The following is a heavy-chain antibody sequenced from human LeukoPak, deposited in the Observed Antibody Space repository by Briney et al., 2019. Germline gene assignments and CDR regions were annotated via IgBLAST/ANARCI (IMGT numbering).Heavy chain of an antibody. CDR1: GGSISSYY. D-gene: IGHD2-15*01. CDR2: IYYSGST. V-gene: IGHV4-59*01. CDR3: AREGYCSGGSCYLGY. Sequence: SETLSLTCTVSGGSISSYYWRWIRQPPGKGLEWIGYIYYSGSTNYNPSLKSRVTISVDTSKNQFSLKLSSVTAADTAVYYCAREGYCSGGSCYLGYWGQGTLVTVSS. J-gene: IGHJ4*02.